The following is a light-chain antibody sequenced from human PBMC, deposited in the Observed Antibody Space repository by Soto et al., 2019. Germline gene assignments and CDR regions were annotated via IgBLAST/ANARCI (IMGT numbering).Light chain of an antibody. V-gene: IGLV3-21*02. Sequence: SYELTQPPSVSVAPGQTAKITCGGDKIGSKTVHWYKQRPGQAPVAVVFDATDRPSGIPDRISASRSGDTATLTISSLQPENFATYYCLQDYNYPRTFGQGTK. CDR1: KIGSKT. CDR3: LQDYNYPRT. J-gene: IGLJ3*02. CDR2: DAT.